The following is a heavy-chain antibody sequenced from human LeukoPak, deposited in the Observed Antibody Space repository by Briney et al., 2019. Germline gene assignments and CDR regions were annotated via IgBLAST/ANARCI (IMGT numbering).Heavy chain of an antibody. Sequence: SVKVSCKASGGTFSSYAISWVRQAPGQGLEWVGRIIPILGIANYAQKFQGRVTITTGESTSTAYMELSSLRSEDTAVYYCARVPKYSSSSVDFQHWGQGTLVTVSS. CDR1: GGTFSSYA. J-gene: IGHJ1*01. D-gene: IGHD6-6*01. CDR3: ARVPKYSSSSVDFQH. CDR2: IIPILGIA. V-gene: IGHV1-69*04.